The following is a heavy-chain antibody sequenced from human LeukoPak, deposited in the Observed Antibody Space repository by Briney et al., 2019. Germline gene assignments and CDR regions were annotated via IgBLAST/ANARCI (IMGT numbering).Heavy chain of an antibody. CDR1: GFTFSIYS. D-gene: IGHD2-21*01. J-gene: IGHJ4*02. CDR2: ISSTSSTI. V-gene: IGHV3-48*01. CDR3: AGDFIPDVAY. Sequence: PGGSLRLSCAASGFTFSIYSMNWVRQAPGKGLEWVSYISSTSSTIHYADSVKGRFTISRDNAKKSLYLQMNSLRAEDTAVYYCAGDFIPDVAYWGQGTLVTVSS.